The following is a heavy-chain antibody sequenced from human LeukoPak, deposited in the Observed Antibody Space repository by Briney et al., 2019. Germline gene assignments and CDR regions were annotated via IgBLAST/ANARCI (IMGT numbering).Heavy chain of an antibody. V-gene: IGHV1-8*01. CDR3: ARDAVGYSYGHYYYYMDV. CDR1: GYTFTSYD. D-gene: IGHD5-18*01. CDR2: MNPNSGNT. J-gene: IGHJ6*03. Sequence: ASVKVSCKASGYTFTSYDINWVRQATGQGLEWMGWMNPNSGNTGYAQKFQGRVTMTRNTSISTAYMELSSLRSEDTAVYYCARDAVGYSYGHYYYYMDVWGKGTTVTVSS.